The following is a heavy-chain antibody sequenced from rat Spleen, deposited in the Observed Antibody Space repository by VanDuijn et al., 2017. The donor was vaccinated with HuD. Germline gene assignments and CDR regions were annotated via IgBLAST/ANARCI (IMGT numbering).Heavy chain of an antibody. CDR1: GFTFSNYA. J-gene: IGHJ3*01. D-gene: IGHD1-1*01. Sequence: EVQLVESGGGLVQPGRSLKLSCAASGFTFSNYAMAWVRQAPTKGLEWVASISAGGGSTFHRDSVKGRFTVSRDNAKSTLYLQMDSLRSEDTATYYCGRTSLQWFRMDAWGQGTLVTVSS. CDR2: ISAGGGST. V-gene: IGHV5S23*01. CDR3: GRTSLQWFRMDA.